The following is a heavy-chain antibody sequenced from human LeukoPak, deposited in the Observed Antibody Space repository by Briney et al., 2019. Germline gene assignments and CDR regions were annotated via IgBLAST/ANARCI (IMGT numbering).Heavy chain of an antibody. CDR2: IRYDGSNK. CDR3: AKRGYCSSTSCYHRYYMDV. J-gene: IGHJ6*03. CDR1: GFTFSSYG. D-gene: IGHD2-2*01. Sequence: GGSLRLSCAASGFTFSSYGMHWVRQAPGKGLEWVAFIRYDGSNKYYADSVKGRFTISRDNSKNTLYLQMNSLRAEDTAVYYCAKRGYCSSTSCYHRYYMDVWGKGTTVTISS. V-gene: IGHV3-30*02.